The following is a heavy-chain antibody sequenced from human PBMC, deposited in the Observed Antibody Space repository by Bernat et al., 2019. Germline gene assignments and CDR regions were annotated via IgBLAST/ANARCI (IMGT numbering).Heavy chain of an antibody. CDR2: ISDDGNYQ. D-gene: IGHD6-19*01. CDR3: AREGYSSGHAGAFDI. J-gene: IGHJ3*02. V-gene: IGHV3-30*15. CDR1: GFIFSKSV. Sequence: QEQLVDSGGDVVQPGRSLRLSCLGSGFIFSKSVIHWVRQAPGKGLDWVAAISDDGNYQHYADSVKGRFTISRDNSKNTVYLQISSLRIEDTAIYYCAREGYSSGHAGAFDIWGQGTMVTVSS.